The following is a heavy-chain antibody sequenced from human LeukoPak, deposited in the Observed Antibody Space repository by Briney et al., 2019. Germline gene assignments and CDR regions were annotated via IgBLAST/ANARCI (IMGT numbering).Heavy chain of an antibody. J-gene: IGHJ4*02. CDR1: GYSFTSYW. V-gene: IGHV5-51*01. CDR3: ARASMIVVASNGVHFDY. Sequence: GESLKISCKGSGYSFTSYWIGWVRQMPGKGLEWMGIIYPGDSDTRYSPSFQGQVTISADKSISTAYLQWSSLKASDTAMYYCARASMIVVASNGVHFDYWGQGTLVTVSS. D-gene: IGHD3-22*01. CDR2: IYPGDSDT.